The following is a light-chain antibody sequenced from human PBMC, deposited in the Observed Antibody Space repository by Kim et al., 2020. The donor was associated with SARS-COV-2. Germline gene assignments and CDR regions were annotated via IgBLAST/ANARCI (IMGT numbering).Light chain of an antibody. J-gene: IGLJ1*01. CDR3: QAWDNSTV. CDR2: QDT. Sequence: SYELTQPPSVSVSPGQTASITCSGDKLGDKYACWYQQKPGQSPVLVIYQDTKRPSGIPERFSGSNSGNTATLTISGTQAMDEADYYCQAWDNSTVFGTGTKVTVL. V-gene: IGLV3-1*01. CDR1: KLGDKY.